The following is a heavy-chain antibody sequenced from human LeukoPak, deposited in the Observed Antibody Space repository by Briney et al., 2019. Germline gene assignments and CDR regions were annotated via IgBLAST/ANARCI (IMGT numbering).Heavy chain of an antibody. J-gene: IGHJ3*02. V-gene: IGHV1-46*01. Sequence: ASVKVSFEASGYTFTGYYLHWVRQAPGQGLEWMGIINPSGGSTSYAQKFQGRVTMTRDTSTSTVYMELSSLSSEDTAVYYCARGGRERYSSGWTDAFDIWGQGTMVTVSS. CDR1: GYTFTGYY. CDR2: INPSGGST. D-gene: IGHD6-19*01. CDR3: ARGGRERYSSGWTDAFDI.